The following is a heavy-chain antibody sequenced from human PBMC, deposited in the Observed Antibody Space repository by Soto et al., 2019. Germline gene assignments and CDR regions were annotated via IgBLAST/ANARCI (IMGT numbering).Heavy chain of an antibody. V-gene: IGHV4-30-2*01. CDR2: IYHSGST. D-gene: IGHD3-9*01. CDR3: ARGRNYDILTGYSEAPFDY. J-gene: IGHJ4*02. Sequence: SETLSLTCAVSGGSISSGGYSWSWIRQPPGKGLERIGYIYHSGSTYYNPSLKSRVTISVDRSKNQFSLKLSSVTAADTAVYYCARGRNYDILTGYSEAPFDYWGQGTLVTVSS. CDR1: GGSISSGGYS.